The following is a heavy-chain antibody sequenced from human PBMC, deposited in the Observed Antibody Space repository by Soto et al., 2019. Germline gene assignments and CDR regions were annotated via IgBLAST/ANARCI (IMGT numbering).Heavy chain of an antibody. CDR1: GYTFTSYY. CDR3: ARDRGRAAAGEYYYYGMDV. J-gene: IGHJ6*02. V-gene: IGHV1-46*01. CDR2: INPGGGST. Sequence: ASVKVSCKASGYTFTSYYMHWVRQAPGQGLEWMGIINPGGGSTDYAQNFQGRLTMTRDASTNTGYMELSSLRSEDTAVYFCARDRGRAAAGEYYYYGMDVQGQGSKGTVSS. D-gene: IGHD6-25*01.